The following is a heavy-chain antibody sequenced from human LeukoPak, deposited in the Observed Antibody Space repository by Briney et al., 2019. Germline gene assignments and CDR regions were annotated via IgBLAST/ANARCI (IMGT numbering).Heavy chain of an antibody. D-gene: IGHD6-25*01. CDR2: INPTSGDT. CDR3: ARYGFSSVWQGGWHAFDI. Sequence: ASVKVSCKASGYTFTSYYVHWVRQAPGQGLEWMGIINPTSGDTNCAQNFQGRVTMTRAMSTSTVYMELSSLRSEDTAVYYCARYGFSSVWQGGWHAFDIWGLGTMVTVSS. V-gene: IGHV1-46*01. J-gene: IGHJ3*02. CDR1: GYTFTSYY.